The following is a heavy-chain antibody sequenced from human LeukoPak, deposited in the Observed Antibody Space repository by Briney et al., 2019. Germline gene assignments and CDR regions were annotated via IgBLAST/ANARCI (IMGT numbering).Heavy chain of an antibody. CDR2: IDVDNGGT. CDR3: APRAGSASLHFDS. V-gene: IGHV1-2*02. J-gene: IGHJ4*02. Sequence: ASVKVSFKASGYTFTGYYIHWVRQAPGQGLEWMGWIDVDNGGTKYAQNFQGRVTMTRDTSVTTAYMDLIRLKSDDTAVYYCAPRAGSASLHFDSWGQGTLVTVSS. D-gene: IGHD6-25*01. CDR1: GYTFTGYY.